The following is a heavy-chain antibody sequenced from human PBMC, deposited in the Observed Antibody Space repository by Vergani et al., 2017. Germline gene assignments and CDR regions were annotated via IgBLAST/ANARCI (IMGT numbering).Heavy chain of an antibody. CDR1: GLTFSNYA. Sequence: QVQLVESGGGVVQPGRSLRLSCAASGLTFSNYAMHWVRQAPGKGLEWVAVIWSDGSKKYYGVSVRGRFTISRDNSKNTLYLQMNSLRAEDTAVYYCAKETQDDTVEAPAAIQGTFDNWGQGTLVTVSS. CDR3: AKETQDDTVEAPAAIQGTFDN. V-gene: IGHV3-33*06. CDR2: IWSDGSKK. D-gene: IGHD2-2*02. J-gene: IGHJ4*02.